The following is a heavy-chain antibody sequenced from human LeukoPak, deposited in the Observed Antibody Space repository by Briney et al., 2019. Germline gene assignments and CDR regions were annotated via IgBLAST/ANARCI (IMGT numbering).Heavy chain of an antibody. J-gene: IGHJ6*02. CDR1: GFTFTSYS. D-gene: IGHD4-17*01. V-gene: IGHV3-21*01. CDR3: ARGDYGDYGDYYYGMDV. Sequence: GGSLRLSCAASGFTFTSYSMNWVRQAPGKGLEWVSSISSSSSYIYYADSVKGRFTISRDNAKNSLYLQMNSLRAEDTAVYYCARGDYGDYGDYYYGMDVWGQGTTVTVSS. CDR2: ISSSSSYI.